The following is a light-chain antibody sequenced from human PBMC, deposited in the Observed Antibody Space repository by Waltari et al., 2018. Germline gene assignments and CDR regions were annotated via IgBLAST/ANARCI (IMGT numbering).Light chain of an antibody. CDR3: QQYDNYSWT. V-gene: IGKV1-5*03. Sequence: DFQMPHSPSPVSASVGDRFTITCRASQSISRWLDWYQQKPGKAPKLLIYEASTLETGVPSRFSGSRSGTEFTLTISSLQPDDFATYYCQQYDNYSWTFGQGTKVEIK. CDR1: QSISRW. J-gene: IGKJ1*01. CDR2: EAS.